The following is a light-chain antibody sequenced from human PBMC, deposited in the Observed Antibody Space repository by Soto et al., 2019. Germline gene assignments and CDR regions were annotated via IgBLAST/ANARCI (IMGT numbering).Light chain of an antibody. Sequence: QSALTQPPSASGTPGQRVTISCSGATSNFGTKSVNWYQHLPGAAPRLLIYNSDQRPSGVPDRFSGSKSGTSASLSISGLQSADEGDYFCASWDDILHCPLFGGGTKVTVL. CDR2: NSD. CDR1: TSNFGTKS. V-gene: IGLV1-44*01. CDR3: ASWDDILHCPL. J-gene: IGLJ2*01.